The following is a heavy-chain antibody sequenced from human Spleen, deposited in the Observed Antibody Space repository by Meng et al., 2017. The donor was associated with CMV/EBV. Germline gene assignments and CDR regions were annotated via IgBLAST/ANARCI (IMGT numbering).Heavy chain of an antibody. Sequence: ETLSLTCAASGFTFSSYSMNWVRQAPGKGLEWVSSISSSSSYIYYADSVKGRFTIPRDNAKNSLCLQMSSLRAEDTAVYYCARDLGDWDSYYYYGMDVWGQGTTVTVSS. V-gene: IGHV3-21*01. CDR2: ISSSSSYI. CDR1: GFTFSSYS. CDR3: ARDLGDWDSYYYYGMDV. D-gene: IGHD3/OR15-3a*01. J-gene: IGHJ6*02.